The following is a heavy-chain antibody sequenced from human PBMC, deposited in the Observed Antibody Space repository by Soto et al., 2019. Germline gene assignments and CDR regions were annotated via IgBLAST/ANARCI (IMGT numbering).Heavy chain of an antibody. CDR3: ARDTYYASSGHYSGVGGFDY. CDR1: GFTLSSYG. V-gene: IGHV3-33*01. Sequence: QDQLVESGGGVVPPGRSLRLSCAASGFTLSSYGMHWVRQAPGKGLEWVTFIWYDGNNKYYADSVKGRFTISRDKSKNTLYLQMNNLRAEDTAVYYCARDTYYASSGHYSGVGGFDYWGQGTLVIVSS. D-gene: IGHD3-22*01. J-gene: IGHJ4*02. CDR2: IWYDGNNK.